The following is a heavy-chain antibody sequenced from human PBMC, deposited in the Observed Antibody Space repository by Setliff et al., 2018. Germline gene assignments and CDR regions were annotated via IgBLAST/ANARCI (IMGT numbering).Heavy chain of an antibody. Sequence: SVKVSCKASGYTFTYRYLHWVRQAPGQALEWMGWITPFNGNTNYAQKFQDRVTITRDMSTSTAYMELSSLRSEDTAVYYCAAPTGYSSGWYDAFDIWGQGTMVTVSS. D-gene: IGHD6-19*01. CDR2: ITPFNGNT. V-gene: IGHV1-45*02. J-gene: IGHJ3*02. CDR1: GYTFTYRY. CDR3: AAPTGYSSGWYDAFDI.